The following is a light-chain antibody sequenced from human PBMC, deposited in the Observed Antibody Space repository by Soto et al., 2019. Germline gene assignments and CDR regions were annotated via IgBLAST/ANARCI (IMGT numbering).Light chain of an antibody. J-gene: IGLJ1*01. V-gene: IGLV1-40*01. CDR2: GNT. Sequence: QSELTRAASVYRAPRQTVPISNTRSSSNIGSTYDVQWYQQLPGTAPKLLIHGNTNRPSGVPDRFSGSKSGTSASLAITGLQADDEADYYCQSYDDSLSVHYVFGTGTKVTVL. CDR3: QSYDDSLSVHYV. CDR1: SSNIGSTYD.